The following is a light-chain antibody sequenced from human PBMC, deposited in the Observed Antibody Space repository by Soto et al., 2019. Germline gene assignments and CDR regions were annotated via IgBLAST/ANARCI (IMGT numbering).Light chain of an antibody. CDR1: QGISSR. CDR3: QQANRFPLT. V-gene: IGKV1-12*01. Sequence: DIQMTQSPSSVSASVGDRVTITCRASQGISSRLAWYQQKPGKAPKLVIYTASSLQSGVPSRFRGSAAGTDFSLTVASLQPEDFANYYCQQANRFPLTFGGGTKLEIK. J-gene: IGKJ4*01. CDR2: TAS.